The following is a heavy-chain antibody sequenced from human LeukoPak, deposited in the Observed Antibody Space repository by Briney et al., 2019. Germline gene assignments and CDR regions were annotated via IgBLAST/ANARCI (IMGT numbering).Heavy chain of an antibody. V-gene: IGHV4-4*07. CDR1: GGSISSYY. Sequence: SETLSLTCTVSGGSISSYYWGWIRQPAGKGLEWIGRIYTSGSTNYNPSLKSRVTMSVDTSKNQFSLKLSSVTAADTAVYYCARGGSGSGWFPADYWGQGTLVTVSS. CDR3: ARGGSGSGWFPADY. J-gene: IGHJ4*02. CDR2: IYTSGST. D-gene: IGHD6-19*01.